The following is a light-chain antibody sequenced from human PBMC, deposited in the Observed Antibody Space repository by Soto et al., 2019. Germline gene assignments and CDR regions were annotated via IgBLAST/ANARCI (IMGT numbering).Light chain of an antibody. V-gene: IGLV2-14*01. J-gene: IGLJ2*01. Sequence: QSALTQPASVSGSPGQSITISCTGTSSDIGNYDFVSWYQQVPGTAPKAMIYEVSSRPSGVSNRFSGSKSGNTASLTISGLQAEEEAYYYCSSYTTSTSFILFGGGTQLTVL. CDR3: SSYTTSTSFIL. CDR1: SSDIGNYDF. CDR2: EVS.